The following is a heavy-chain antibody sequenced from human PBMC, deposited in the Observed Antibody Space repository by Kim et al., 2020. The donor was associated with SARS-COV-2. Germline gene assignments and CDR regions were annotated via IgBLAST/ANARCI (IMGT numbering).Heavy chain of an antibody. CDR1: GFTFGDYA. J-gene: IGHJ6*02. CDR3: TRDGGITLDSYYYYGMDV. CDR2: IRSKAYGGTT. D-gene: IGHD1-20*01. Sequence: GGSLRLSCTASGFTFGDYAMSWVRQAPGKGLEWVGFIRSKAYGGTTEYAASVKGRFTISRDDSKSIAYLQMNSLKTEDTAVYYCTRDGGITLDSYYYYGMDVWGQGTTVTVSS. V-gene: IGHV3-49*04.